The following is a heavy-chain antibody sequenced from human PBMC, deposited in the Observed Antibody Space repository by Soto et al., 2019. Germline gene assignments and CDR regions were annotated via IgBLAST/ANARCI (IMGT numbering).Heavy chain of an antibody. CDR1: GGSISSGDYY. J-gene: IGHJ3*02. CDR2: IYYSGST. V-gene: IGHV4-30-4*01. Sequence: QVQLQESGPGLVKPSQTLSLTCTVSGGSISSGDYYWSWIRQPPGKGLEWIGYIYYSGSTYYNPSLKSRVTISVDTSKNQFSLKLSSVTAADTAVYYCARVVDYYDSSGYAPGPYHAFDIWGQGTMVTVSS. D-gene: IGHD3-22*01. CDR3: ARVVDYYDSSGYAPGPYHAFDI.